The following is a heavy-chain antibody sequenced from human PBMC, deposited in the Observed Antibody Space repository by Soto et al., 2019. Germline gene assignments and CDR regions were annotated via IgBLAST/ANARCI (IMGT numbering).Heavy chain of an antibody. CDR3: ARVGVKRANDFSSGYYNWFDT. J-gene: IGHJ5*02. V-gene: IGHV1-46*03. CDR2: IDPNDDYT. Sequence: QVQLVQSGAEVKKPGASVKVSCKASGYTFINYYVHWVRQAPGQGLEWVGIIDPNDDYTFYAEKFQSRGTMTSDASTSTRFMEVTRLTSADPAIYFCARVGVKRANDFSSGYYNWFDTWGQGHLVTVSS. D-gene: IGHD3-3*01. CDR1: GYTFINYY.